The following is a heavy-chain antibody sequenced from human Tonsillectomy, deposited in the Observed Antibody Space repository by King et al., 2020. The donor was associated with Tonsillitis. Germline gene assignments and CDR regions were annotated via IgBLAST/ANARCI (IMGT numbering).Heavy chain of an antibody. CDR2: IYYSGST. CDR1: GFTVSSNY. V-gene: IGHV3-53*04. D-gene: IGHD6-13*01. CDR3: ARARPALSRIAGAIFYHYYMDV. J-gene: IGHJ6*03. Sequence: VQLVESGGSLVQPGGSLRLSCAASGFTVSSNYMSWVRQAPGKGLEWVSLIYYSGSTYYADSVKGRFTISRHNSNNTLYLQMNSLRAEDTAVYYCARARPALSRIAGAIFYHYYMDVWGKGTTVTVSS.